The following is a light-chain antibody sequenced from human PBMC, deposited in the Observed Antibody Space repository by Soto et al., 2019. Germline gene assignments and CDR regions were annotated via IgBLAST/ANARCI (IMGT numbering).Light chain of an antibody. J-gene: IGKJ1*01. Sequence: EIVLTQSPGTLSLSTGERATLSCRASQSVSSSCLAWYQQKPGQAPRLLIYGASSRATGIPDRFSGSGSGTDFTLTISRLDPEDFAVYYCQQYGSSPETFGQGTKVDIK. CDR3: QQYGSSPET. CDR2: GAS. V-gene: IGKV3-20*01. CDR1: QSVSSSC.